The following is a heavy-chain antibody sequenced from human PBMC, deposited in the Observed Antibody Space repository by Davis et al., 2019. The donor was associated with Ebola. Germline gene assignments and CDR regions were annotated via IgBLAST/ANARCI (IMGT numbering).Heavy chain of an antibody. V-gene: IGHV3-13*01. CDR1: GFTFSTYD. D-gene: IGHD3-10*01. J-gene: IGHJ4*02. Sequence: GESLKISCAASGFTFSTYDMHWVRQTTGKGLEWVSVIGTAGDTYYRGSAKGRFTISRENARNSLYLQMNSLTAGDTAVYDCARAQFGDVVLDYWGQGTLVTVSS. CDR3: ARAQFGDVVLDY. CDR2: IGTAGDT.